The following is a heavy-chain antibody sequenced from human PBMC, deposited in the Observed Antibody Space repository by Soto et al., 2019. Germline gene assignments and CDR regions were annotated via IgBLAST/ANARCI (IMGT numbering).Heavy chain of an antibody. D-gene: IGHD3-10*02. Sequence: PSQTLSLTCAISGDSVSRNSAAWNWIRQSPSRGLEWLGRTYYRSKWYNDYAVSVKSRITINPDTSKNQFSLQLNSVTPEDTAVYYCAREEVVRGGLYYYYYYYMDVWGKGTTVTVSS. CDR3: AREEVVRGGLYYYYYYYMDV. V-gene: IGHV6-1*01. CDR1: GDSVSRNSAA. J-gene: IGHJ6*03. CDR2: TYYRSKWYN.